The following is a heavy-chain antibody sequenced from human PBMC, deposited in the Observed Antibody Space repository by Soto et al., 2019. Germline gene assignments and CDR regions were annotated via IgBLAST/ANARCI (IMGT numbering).Heavy chain of an antibody. V-gene: IGHV4-59*02. CDR1: GGSVSSFC. Sequence: PSETLSLTCYVSGGSVSSFCWTWIRQSPGKGLESIGYICNSGSTNYNPSLKSRVTISVDTSKNQFSLKLSSVTAADTAVYYCARVASGWYVDYYYYYMDVWGKGTTVTVSS. D-gene: IGHD6-19*01. J-gene: IGHJ6*03. CDR3: ARVASGWYVDYYYYYMDV. CDR2: ICNSGST.